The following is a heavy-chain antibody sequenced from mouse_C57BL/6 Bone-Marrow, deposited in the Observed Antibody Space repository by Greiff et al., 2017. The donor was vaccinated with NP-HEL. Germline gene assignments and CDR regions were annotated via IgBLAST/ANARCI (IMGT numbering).Heavy chain of an antibody. V-gene: IGHV2-6-1*01. D-gene: IGHD1-1*01. Sequence: QVQLKESGPGLVAPSQSLSITCTVSGFSLTSYGVHWVRQPPGKGLEWLVVIWSDGSTTYNSALNSRLSISKDNSKSQVFLKMNSLQTDDTAMYFCARHGYYGSSFYYYAMDYWGQGNSVTVSS. CDR3: ARHGYYGSSFYYYAMDY. J-gene: IGHJ4*01. CDR2: IWSDGST. CDR1: GFSLTSYG.